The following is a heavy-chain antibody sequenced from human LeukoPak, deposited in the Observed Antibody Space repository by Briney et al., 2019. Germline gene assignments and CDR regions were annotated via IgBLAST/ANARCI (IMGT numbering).Heavy chain of an antibody. CDR2: IYSGGST. CDR3: ARDPGGYYGDAFDI. V-gene: IGHV3-66*01. D-gene: IGHD3-3*01. J-gene: IGHJ3*02. Sequence: GGSLRLSCAASGFTVSSNYMSWVRQAPGKGLDWVSVIYSGGSTYYAGSVKGRFTISRDTSKNTLYLQMNSLRAEDTAVYYCARDPGGYYGDAFDIWGQGTMVAVSS. CDR1: GFTVSSNY.